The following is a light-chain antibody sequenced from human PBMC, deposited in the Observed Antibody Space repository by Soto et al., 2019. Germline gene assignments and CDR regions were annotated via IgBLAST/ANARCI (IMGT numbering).Light chain of an antibody. CDR3: QQYGSTPFT. CDR2: GAS. V-gene: IGKV3-20*01. CDR1: QSVSTRS. J-gene: IGKJ3*01. Sequence: EIVLTQSPGTLSLSPGERATLSCRASQSVSTRSLAWYQQKPGQAPRLLISGASSRAADIPDRFSGSGSGTDFTLTISRLAPEDFAVYYCQQYGSTPFTFGPGTKVDVK.